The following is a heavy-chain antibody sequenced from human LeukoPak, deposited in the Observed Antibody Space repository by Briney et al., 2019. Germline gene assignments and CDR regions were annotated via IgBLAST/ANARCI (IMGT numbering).Heavy chain of an antibody. CDR3: ARGELRYFDWFRIDP. J-gene: IGHJ5*02. Sequence: SETLSLTCAVYGGSFSGYYWSWIRQPPGKGLEWIEEINHSGSTNYNPSLKSRVTISVDTSKNQFSLKLSSVTAADTAVYYCARGELRYFDWFRIDPWGQGTLVTVSS. V-gene: IGHV4-34*01. CDR1: GGSFSGYY. CDR2: INHSGST. D-gene: IGHD3-9*01.